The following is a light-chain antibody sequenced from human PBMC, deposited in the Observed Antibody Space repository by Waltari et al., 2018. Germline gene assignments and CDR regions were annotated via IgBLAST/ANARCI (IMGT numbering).Light chain of an antibody. CDR2: DVS. J-gene: IGKJ4*01. CDR1: QGISSD. Sequence: AIPLTQSPSSLSASIGARVTLSCRASQGISSDLAWYQQKPGTPPKLLIYDVSTLKDGVPSRFSGSGSGTDFTLTISSLQPEDFATYYCQQFNDYPLTFGGGTKVEIK. V-gene: IGKV1D-13*01. CDR3: QQFNDYPLT.